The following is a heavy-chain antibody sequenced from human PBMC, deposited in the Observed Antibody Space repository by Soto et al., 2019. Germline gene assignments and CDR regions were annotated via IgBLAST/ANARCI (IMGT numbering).Heavy chain of an antibody. CDR2: IYYSGNN. D-gene: IGHD6-19*01. J-gene: IGHJ4*02. Sequence: PSETLSLTCTVSGGSISSYYWSWIRQPPGKGLEWIGYIYYSGNNYYNPSLKSRVTISVDTSKNQFSLNLSSVTAADTAVYYCAGHSQWLYYFEYWGQGALVTVSS. V-gene: IGHV4-59*08. CDR3: AGHSQWLYYFEY. CDR1: GGSISSYY.